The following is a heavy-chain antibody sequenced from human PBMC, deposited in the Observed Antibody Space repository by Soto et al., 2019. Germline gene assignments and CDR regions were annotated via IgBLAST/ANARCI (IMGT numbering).Heavy chain of an antibody. CDR3: ARTDFGDYWYFDL. CDR1: GGTFSSHT. V-gene: IGHV1-69*08. CDR2: IIPALGTA. Sequence: QDQLVQSGAEVKKPGSSVKVSCKASGGTFSSHTFSWVRQAPGQGLEWTGRIIPALGTATYAQKFQARVTISADESGTTLYLELNTITSEDTAVYYCARTDFGDYWYFDLGGRGTLVTVSS. D-gene: IGHD4-17*01. J-gene: IGHJ2*01.